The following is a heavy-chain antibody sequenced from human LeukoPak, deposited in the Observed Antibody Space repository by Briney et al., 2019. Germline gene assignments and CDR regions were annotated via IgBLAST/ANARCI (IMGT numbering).Heavy chain of an antibody. V-gene: IGHV4-39*07. CDR3: AKEGMYYYERLFDY. D-gene: IGHD3-22*01. J-gene: IGHJ4*02. CDR1: GGSISRSSYY. Sequence: PSETLSLTCSVSGGSISRSSYYWGWIRQPPGKGLEWIGSIYYSGSTYYNPSLKSRVTMSVDMSKNQFSLNLSFVTAADTAVYYCAKEGMYYYERLFDYWGQGTLVTVSS. CDR2: IYYSGST.